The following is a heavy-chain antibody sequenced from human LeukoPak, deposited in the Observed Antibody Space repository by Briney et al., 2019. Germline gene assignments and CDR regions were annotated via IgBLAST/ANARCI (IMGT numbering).Heavy chain of an antibody. V-gene: IGHV3-21*01. CDR2: ISSSSSYI. CDR3: ARDIVRDY. CDR1: GFTFDDYT. Sequence: GGSLRLSCAASGFTFDDYTMHWVRQAPGKGLEWVSSISSSSSYIYYADSVKGRFTISRDNAKNSLYLQMNSLRAEDTAVYYCARDIVRDYWGQGTLVTVSS. D-gene: IGHD1-26*01. J-gene: IGHJ4*02.